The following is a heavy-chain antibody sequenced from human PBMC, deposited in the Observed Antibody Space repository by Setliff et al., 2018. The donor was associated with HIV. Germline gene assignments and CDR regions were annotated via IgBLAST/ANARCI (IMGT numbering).Heavy chain of an antibody. D-gene: IGHD1-26*01. J-gene: IGHJ4*02. CDR2: ISWDGGST. V-gene: IGHV3-43*01. CDR1: GFTFDDYT. CDR3: AKDHDIVGATYYFAY. Sequence: LRLSCAASGFTFDDYTMHWVRQAPGKGLEWVSLISWDGGSTYYADSVKGRFSISRDNSKNSMYLQMNSLRTEDTALYYCAKDHDIVGATYYFAYWGQGTLVTVSS.